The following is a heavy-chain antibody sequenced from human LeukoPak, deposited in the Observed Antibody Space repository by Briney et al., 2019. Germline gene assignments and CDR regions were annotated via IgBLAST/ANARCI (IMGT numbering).Heavy chain of an antibody. J-gene: IGHJ5*02. V-gene: IGHV1-69*05. CDR1: GGTFSSYA. CDR3: ACDAPNLFDP. Sequence: ASVKVSCKASGGTFSSYAISWVRQAPGQGLEWMGGIIPIFGTANYAQKFQGRVTTTTDESTSTAYMELSSLRSEDTAVYYCACDAPNLFDPWGQGTLVTVSS. CDR2: IIPIFGTA.